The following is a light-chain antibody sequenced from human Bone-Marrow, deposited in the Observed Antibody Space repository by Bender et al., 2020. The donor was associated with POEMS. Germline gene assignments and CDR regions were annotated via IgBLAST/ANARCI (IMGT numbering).Light chain of an antibody. V-gene: IGLV2-14*01. Sequence: QSALTQPRSVSGSPGQSITISCTGTSSDVGGYNYVSWYQQHPGKAPKLMIYEVSNRPSGVSNRFSGPKSGNTASLTISGLQAEDEADYYCSSYAGNNIWVFGGGTTLTVL. CDR3: SSYAGNNIWV. CDR2: EVS. CDR1: SSDVGGYNY. J-gene: IGLJ3*02.